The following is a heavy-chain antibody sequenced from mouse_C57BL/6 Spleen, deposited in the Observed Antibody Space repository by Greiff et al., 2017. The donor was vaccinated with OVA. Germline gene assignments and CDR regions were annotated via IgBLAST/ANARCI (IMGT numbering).Heavy chain of an antibody. CDR1: GFSLTSYG. D-gene: IGHD2-5*01. J-gene: IGHJ3*01. CDR3: AKKNYSNYGFAY. V-gene: IGHV2-5*01. Sequence: VKLMESGPGLVQPSQSLSITCTVSGFSLTSYGVHWVRQSPGKGLEWLGVIWRGGSTDYNAAFMSRLSITKDNSKSQVFFKMNSLQADDTAIYYCAKKNYSNYGFAYWGQGTLVTVSA. CDR2: IWRGGST.